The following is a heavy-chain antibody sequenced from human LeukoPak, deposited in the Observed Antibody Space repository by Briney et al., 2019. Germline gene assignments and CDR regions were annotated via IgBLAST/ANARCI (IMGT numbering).Heavy chain of an antibody. D-gene: IGHD6-6*01. V-gene: IGHV3-21*01. CDR3: ARDDRDISSFRFDY. CDR1: GFPLNTYS. CDR2: ISGHRRDI. J-gene: IGHJ4*01. Sequence: GGCLRLSRAASGFPLNTYSLHWMPDAPGKGLEWVSSISGHRRDIYYAVAVRGRFTSSRDNAKNSLHLQMNSRTAEDTAVYYCARDDRDISSFRFDYWGHGILVTVSS.